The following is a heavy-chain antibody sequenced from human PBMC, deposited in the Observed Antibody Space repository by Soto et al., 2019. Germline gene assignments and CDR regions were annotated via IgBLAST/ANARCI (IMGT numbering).Heavy chain of an antibody. CDR3: ARGGTGRYYYYYGMDV. V-gene: IGHV1-69*12. CDR1: GGTFSSYA. J-gene: IGHJ6*02. CDR2: IIPIFGTA. D-gene: IGHD1-1*01. Sequence: QVQLVQSGAEVKKPGSSVKVSCKASGGTFSSYAISWVRQAPGQGLEWMGGIIPIFGTANYAQKFQGRVTITADESTSTAYMELSRLRSEDTAVYYCARGGTGRYYYYYGMDVWGQGTTVTVSS.